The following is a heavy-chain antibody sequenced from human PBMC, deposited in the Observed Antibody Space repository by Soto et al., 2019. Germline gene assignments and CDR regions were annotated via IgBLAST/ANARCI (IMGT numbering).Heavy chain of an antibody. D-gene: IGHD6-13*01. V-gene: IGHV4-59*01. CDR1: GGSISSYY. CDR2: IYYSGST. Sequence: SETLSLTCTVSGGSISSYYWSWIRQPPGKGLEWIGYIYYSGSTNYNPSLKSRVTISVDTSKNQFSLKMRSVTAADTAVYYCARGPSAAGMGGWGQGTLVTVSS. CDR3: ARGPSAAGMGG. J-gene: IGHJ4*02.